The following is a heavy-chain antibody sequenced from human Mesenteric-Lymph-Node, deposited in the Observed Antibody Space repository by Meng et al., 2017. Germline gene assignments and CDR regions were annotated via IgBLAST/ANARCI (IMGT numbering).Heavy chain of an antibody. CDR1: GGSISSGGFY. V-gene: IGHV4-31*03. CDR3: ARTNYGDYNWFDP. CDR2: IYYSGST. J-gene: IGHJ5*02. D-gene: IGHD4-17*01. Sequence: QGQLQESGPGRVKPSPTLSLTCTVSGGSISSGGFYWSWIRQHPGKGLEWIGYIYYSGSTYYNPSLRSRVAISIDTSKNQFSLKLTSVTAADTAVYFCARTNYGDYNWFDPWGQGTLVTVSS.